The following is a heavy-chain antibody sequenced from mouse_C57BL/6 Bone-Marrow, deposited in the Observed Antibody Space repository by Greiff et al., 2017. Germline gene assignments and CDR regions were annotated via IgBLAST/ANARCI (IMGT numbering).Heavy chain of an antibody. Sequence: QVQLQQSGPELVKPGASVKISCKASGYAFSSSWMNWVKQRPGKGLEWIGRIYPGDGDTNYNGKFKGKATLTADKSSSTAYMQLSSPTSEDSAVYFCVFDYDSVDYWGQGTTLTVSS. CDR1: GYAFSSSW. D-gene: IGHD2-4*01. V-gene: IGHV1-82*01. J-gene: IGHJ2*01. CDR3: VFDYDSVDY. CDR2: IYPGDGDT.